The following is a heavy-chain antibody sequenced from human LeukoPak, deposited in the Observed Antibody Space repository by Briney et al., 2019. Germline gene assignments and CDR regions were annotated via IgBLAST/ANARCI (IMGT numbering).Heavy chain of an antibody. CDR1: GFTFSSYA. CDR3: AKAGPNSSSIDY. J-gene: IGHJ4*02. V-gene: IGHV3-30*18. D-gene: IGHD6-6*01. Sequence: GGSLRLSCAASGFTFSSYAMSWVRQAPGKGLEWVAVISYDGSNKYYADSVKGRFTISRDNSKNTLYLQMNSLRAEDTAVYYCAKAGPNSSSIDYWGQGTLVTVSS. CDR2: ISYDGSNK.